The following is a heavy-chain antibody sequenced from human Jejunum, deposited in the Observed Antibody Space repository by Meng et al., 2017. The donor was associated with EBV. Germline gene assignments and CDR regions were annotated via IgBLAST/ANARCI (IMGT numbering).Heavy chain of an antibody. J-gene: IGHJ5*02. V-gene: IGHV1-8*01. D-gene: IGHD3-3*01. Sequence: QVPLVAVGAGGKKPGASVKVSCKASGFTFTNYDINWVRQASGQGLEWMGWMNPSNGKTGYAQKFQGRVTMTRDASTSTAYMELSSLRSDDTAVYFCARGAQPIDLWGQGTLVTVSS. CDR2: MNPSNGKT. CDR1: GFTFTNYD. CDR3: ARGAQPIDL.